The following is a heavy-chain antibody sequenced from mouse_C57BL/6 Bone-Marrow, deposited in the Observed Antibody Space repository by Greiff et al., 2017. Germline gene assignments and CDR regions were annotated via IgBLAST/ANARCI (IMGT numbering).Heavy chain of an antibody. V-gene: IGHV3-8*01. CDR1: GYSITSAY. D-gene: IGHD1-1*01. CDR2: ISYSGST. CDR3: ARLRAGYFDV. Sequence: EVKLVESGPGLAKPSQTLSLTCSVTGYSITSAYWHWIRKFPGNKLEYMGYISYSGSTYYNPSLKSRISITRDTSKNQYYLQLNSVTTEDTATYNCARLRAGYFDVWGTVTTVTVSS. J-gene: IGHJ1*03.